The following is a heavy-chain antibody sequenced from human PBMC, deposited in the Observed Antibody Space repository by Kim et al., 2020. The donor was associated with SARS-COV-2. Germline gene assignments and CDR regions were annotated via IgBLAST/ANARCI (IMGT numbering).Heavy chain of an antibody. CDR2: ISGSGGST. Sequence: GGSLRLSCAASGFTFSSYAMSWVRQAPGKGLEWVSAISGSGGSTYYADSVKGRFTISRDNSKNTLYLQMNGLRAEDTAVYYCAKGRDSSGYYYPSFDYWGQGTLVTVSS. CDR1: GFTFSSYA. V-gene: IGHV3-23*01. J-gene: IGHJ4*02. D-gene: IGHD3-22*01. CDR3: AKGRDSSGYYYPSFDY.